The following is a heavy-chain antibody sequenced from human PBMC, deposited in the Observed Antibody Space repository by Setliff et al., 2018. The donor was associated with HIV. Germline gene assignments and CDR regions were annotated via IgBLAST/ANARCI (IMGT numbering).Heavy chain of an antibody. CDR3: ARVSCSSWYSIPRYYYYSMDV. D-gene: IGHD6-13*01. Sequence: PSETLSLTCTVSGGSISSGSYFWTWIRQPAGKGLEWIGSIYWSGLTFYNPSLKSRVTISVDTSKNQFSLRLNSVTAADTAVYYCARVSCSSWYSIPRYYYYSMDVWGNGTTVTV. CDR2: IYWSGLT. CDR1: GGSISSGSYF. J-gene: IGHJ6*03. V-gene: IGHV4-39*01.